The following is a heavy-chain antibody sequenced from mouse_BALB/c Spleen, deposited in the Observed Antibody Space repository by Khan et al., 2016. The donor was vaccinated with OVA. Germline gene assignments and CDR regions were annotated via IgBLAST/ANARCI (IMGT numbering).Heavy chain of an antibody. CDR3: ARGNYYGYYFDY. CDR1: GYSITSGYA. Sequence: VQLKESGPGLVKPSQSLSLTCTVTGYSITSGYAWNWIRQFPGNKLEWMGYISYSGGTGYNPSLKSRISITRDTSKNQFFLQLNSVTTEDTATYYLARGNYYGYYFDYRGQGTPLTVS. D-gene: IGHD1-1*01. J-gene: IGHJ2*01. V-gene: IGHV3-2*02. CDR2: ISYSGGT.